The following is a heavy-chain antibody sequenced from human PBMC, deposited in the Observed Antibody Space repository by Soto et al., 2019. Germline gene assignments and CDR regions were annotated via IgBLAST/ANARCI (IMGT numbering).Heavy chain of an antibody. CDR1: GGTFSSYA. J-gene: IGHJ6*02. CDR3: ASHEMAYYYGMDV. Sequence: ASVKVSCKASGGTFSSYAISWVRQAPGQGLEWMGGIIPIFGTANYAQKFQGRVTITADESTSTAYMELSSLRSEDTAVYYCASHEMAYYYGMDVWGQGTTVTVSS. V-gene: IGHV1-69*13. CDR2: IIPIFGTA.